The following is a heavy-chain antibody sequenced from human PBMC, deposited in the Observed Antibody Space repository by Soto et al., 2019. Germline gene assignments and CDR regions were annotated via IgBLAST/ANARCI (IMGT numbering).Heavy chain of an antibody. J-gene: IGHJ4*02. V-gene: IGHV3-23*01. CDR1: GFTFSSYA. CDR2: ISGSGGST. CDR3: AKGDSRRLVDYYFDY. D-gene: IGHD6-6*01. Sequence: EVQLLESGGGLVQPGGSLRLSCAASGFTFSSYAMSWVRQAPGKGLEWVSAISGSGGSTYYADSVKGRFTISRDNSKNTRYLQMNSLRAENTAVYYCAKGDSRRLVDYYFDYWGQGTLVTVSS.